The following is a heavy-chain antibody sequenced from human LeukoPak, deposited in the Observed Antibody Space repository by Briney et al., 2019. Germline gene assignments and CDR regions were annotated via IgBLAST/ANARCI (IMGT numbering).Heavy chain of an antibody. V-gene: IGHV3-7*03. CDR1: GFTFSSYW. Sequence: GGSLRLSCAASGFTFSSYWMTWVRQAPGKGLEWVANIKQVGSERNYVDSVKGRFTISRDNAKNSLYLQMNTLRDEDTAVYYCATGAGCGYWGQRTLVTVSS. D-gene: IGHD6-19*01. CDR3: ATGAGCGY. J-gene: IGHJ4*02. CDR2: IKQVGSER.